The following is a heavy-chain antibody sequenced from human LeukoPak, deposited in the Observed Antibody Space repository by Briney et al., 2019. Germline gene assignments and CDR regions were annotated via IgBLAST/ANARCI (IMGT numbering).Heavy chain of an antibody. J-gene: IGHJ6*03. CDR1: GFTFSSYG. CDR2: ISYDGSNK. CDR3: AKRIAVAGKEGSYYYMDV. V-gene: IGHV3-30*18. D-gene: IGHD6-19*01. Sequence: GRSLRLSCAASGFTFSSYGMHWVRQAPGKGLEWVAVISYDGSNKYYADSVKGRFTISRDNSKNTLYLQMNSLRAEDTAVYYCAKRIAVAGKEGSYYYMDVWGKGTTVTISS.